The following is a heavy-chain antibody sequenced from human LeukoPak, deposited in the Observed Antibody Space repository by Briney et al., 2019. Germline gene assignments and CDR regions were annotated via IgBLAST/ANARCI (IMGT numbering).Heavy chain of an antibody. CDR1: GGSISSSSYY. Sequence: SETLSLTCTVSGGSISSSSYYWGWIRQPPGKGLEWIGSMYYSGSAYYNPSLKSRVTISVDTSKNQFSLKLSSVTAADTAVYYCARYVPVKTGPTRASFDYWGQGILVTVSS. J-gene: IGHJ4*02. CDR3: ARYVPVKTGPTRASFDY. V-gene: IGHV4-39*01. CDR2: MYYSGSA. D-gene: IGHD1-1*01.